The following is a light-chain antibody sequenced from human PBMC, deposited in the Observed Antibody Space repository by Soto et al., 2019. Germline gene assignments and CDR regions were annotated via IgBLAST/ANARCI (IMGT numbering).Light chain of an antibody. J-gene: IGKJ4*01. CDR1: QSVSSSY. CDR3: QQYNKWPPLT. V-gene: IGKV3-20*01. CDR2: GAS. Sequence: EIVLTQSPGTLSLSPGERATLSCRAIQSVSSSYLAWYQQKPGQAPRLLIYGASSRATGIPDRFSGSGSGTEFTLTISSLQSEDFAVYYCQQYNKWPPLTFGGGTKVDIK.